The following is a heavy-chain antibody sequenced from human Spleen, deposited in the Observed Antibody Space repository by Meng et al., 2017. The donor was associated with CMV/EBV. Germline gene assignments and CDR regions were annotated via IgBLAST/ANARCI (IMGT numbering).Heavy chain of an antibody. CDR1: GFTFSSYW. D-gene: IGHD6-19*01. Sequence: GESLKISCAASGFTFSSYWMSWVRQAPGKGLEWVANIKQGGSEKYYVDSVKGRFTISRDNAKNSLYLQMNSLRAENTAVYYCARDPSYSDGWYGLDAYDIWGQGTMVTVSS. CDR2: IKQGGSEK. J-gene: IGHJ3*02. V-gene: IGHV3-7*03. CDR3: ARDPSYSDGWYGLDAYDI.